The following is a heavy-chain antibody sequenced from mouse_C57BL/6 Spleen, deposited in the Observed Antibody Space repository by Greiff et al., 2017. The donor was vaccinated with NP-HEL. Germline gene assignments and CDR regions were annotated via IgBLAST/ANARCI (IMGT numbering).Heavy chain of an antibody. Sequence: VQLQQPGTELVKPGASVKLSCKASGYTFTSYWMHWVKQRPGQGLEWIGEIYPRSGNTYYNEKFKGKATLTADKSSSTAYMELRSLTSEDSAVYFCARGTAQAILDYWGQGTTLTVSS. CDR1: GYTFTSYW. D-gene: IGHD3-2*02. J-gene: IGHJ2*01. V-gene: IGHV1-53*01. CDR2: IYPRSGNT. CDR3: ARGTAQAILDY.